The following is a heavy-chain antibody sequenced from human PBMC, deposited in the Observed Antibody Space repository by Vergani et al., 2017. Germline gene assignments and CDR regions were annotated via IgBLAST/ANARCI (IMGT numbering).Heavy chain of an antibody. J-gene: IGHJ5*02. Sequence: QVQLQESGPGLVKPSGTLSLTCAVSGDSISSSNWWSWVRQPPGKGLEWIGEIYHSGSTYYNPSLKSRVTISVDTSKNQFSLKLSSVTAADTAVYYCALCSTSWRFDPWGQGTLVTVSS. D-gene: IGHD2-2*01. CDR1: GDSISSSNW. CDR3: ALCSTSWRFDP. CDR2: IYHSGST. V-gene: IGHV4-4*02.